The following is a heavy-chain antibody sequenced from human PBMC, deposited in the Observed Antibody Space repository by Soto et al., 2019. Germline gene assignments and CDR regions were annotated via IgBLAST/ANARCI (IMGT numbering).Heavy chain of an antibody. CDR2: ISGYNGNT. V-gene: IGHV1-18*04. CDR3: AREAAAERNYYGLDV. Sequence: QVQLVQSGPEVRKPGASVKVSCKASGYIFSRYGISWVRLAPGQGIEWMAWISGYNGNTKFGERVQGRVNVTTDTTTSTAYMELRSLRSDDTAVYYCAREAAAERNYYGLDVWGQGTTVIVSS. CDR1: GYIFSRYG. J-gene: IGHJ6*02. D-gene: IGHD6-13*01.